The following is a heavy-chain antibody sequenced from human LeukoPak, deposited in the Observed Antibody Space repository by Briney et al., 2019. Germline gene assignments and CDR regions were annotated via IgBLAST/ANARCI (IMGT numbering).Heavy chain of an antibody. V-gene: IGHV3-21*01. J-gene: IGHJ4*02. CDR3: ARVIQTFYYDSSGYYSSASNDF. CDR2: ISSSSSYT. CDR1: GFTFSSYS. Sequence: GGSLRLSCAASGFTFSSYSMNWVRQAPGKGLEWVSSISSSSSYTYYADSVKGRFTISRDNAKNSPYLQMNSLRAEDTAVYYCARVIQTFYYDSSGYYSSASNDFWGQGTLVTVSS. D-gene: IGHD3-22*01.